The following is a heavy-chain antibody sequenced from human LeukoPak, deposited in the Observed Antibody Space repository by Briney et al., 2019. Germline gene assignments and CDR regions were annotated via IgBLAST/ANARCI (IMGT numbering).Heavy chain of an antibody. Sequence: PSETLSLTCTGSGGCLSSYFWSWIRQPPGKGLEWSGYIYYSGSTNYNPSLKSRVTISVDTSKNQFSLKLSSVTAADTAVYYCARVSGGYYYGMDVWGQGTTVTVSS. V-gene: IGHV4-59*08. CDR3: ARVSGGYYYGMDV. CDR1: GGCLSSYF. CDR2: IYYSGST. J-gene: IGHJ6*02.